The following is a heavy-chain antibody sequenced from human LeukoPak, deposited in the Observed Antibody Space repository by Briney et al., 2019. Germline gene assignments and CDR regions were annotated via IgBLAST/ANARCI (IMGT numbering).Heavy chain of an antibody. Sequence: PSETLSLTCTVSGGSISSSSYYWGWIRQPPGKGLEWIGSIYYSGSTYYNPSLKSRVTISVDTSKNQFSLKLSSVTAADTAVYYCAGPPYIAVAGPSSFDYWGQGTLVTVSS. CDR2: IYYSGST. CDR1: GGSISSSSYY. CDR3: AGPPYIAVAGPSSFDY. J-gene: IGHJ4*02. V-gene: IGHV4-39*01. D-gene: IGHD6-19*01.